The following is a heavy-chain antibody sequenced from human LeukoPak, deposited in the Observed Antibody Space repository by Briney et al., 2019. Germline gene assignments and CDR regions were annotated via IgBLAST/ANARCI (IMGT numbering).Heavy chain of an antibody. J-gene: IGHJ4*02. D-gene: IGHD3-10*01. CDR1: GYTFTSYA. Sequence: ASVKVSCKASGYTFTSYAMHWVRQAPGQRLEWMGWINAGNGNTKYSQKFQGRVTSTRDTSASTAYMELSSLRSEDTAVYYCARALITMVRGVMIPPLGYWGQGTLVTVSS. V-gene: IGHV1-3*01. CDR2: INAGNGNT. CDR3: ARALITMVRGVMIPPLGY.